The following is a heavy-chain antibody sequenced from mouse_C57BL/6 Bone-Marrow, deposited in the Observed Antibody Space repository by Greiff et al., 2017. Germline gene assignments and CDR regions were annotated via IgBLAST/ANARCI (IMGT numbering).Heavy chain of an antibody. CDR3: ARGAQATWDFDY. CDR2: ISYDGSN. J-gene: IGHJ2*01. CDR1: GYSITSGYY. D-gene: IGHD3-2*02. Sequence: EVKLEESGPGLVKPSQSLSLTCSVTGYSITSGYYWNWIRQFPGNKLEWMGYISYDGSNNYNPSLKNRISITRDTSKNQFFLKLNSVTTEDTATYYCARGAQATWDFDYWGQGTTLTVSS. V-gene: IGHV3-6*01.